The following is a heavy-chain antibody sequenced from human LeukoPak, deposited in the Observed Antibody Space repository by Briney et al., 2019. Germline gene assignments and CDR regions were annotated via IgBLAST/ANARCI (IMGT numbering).Heavy chain of an antibody. CDR3: AKDVWEIVVVPAAPFDY. CDR2: ISGSGGGT. Sequence: GGSLRLSCAASGFTFSNYAMNWVGQAPGKGLEFVSGISGSGGGTYYADSVKGRFTSSRDNSKNTLYLQMNSLRAEDTAVYYCAKDVWEIVVVPAAPFDYWGQGTLVTVSS. V-gene: IGHV3-23*01. CDR1: GFTFSNYA. D-gene: IGHD2-2*01. J-gene: IGHJ4*02.